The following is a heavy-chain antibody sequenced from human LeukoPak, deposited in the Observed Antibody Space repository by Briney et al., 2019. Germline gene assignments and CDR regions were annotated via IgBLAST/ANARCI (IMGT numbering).Heavy chain of an antibody. D-gene: IGHD3-22*01. CDR2: INDDGSRT. CDR3: ARDRNYYDSSGYYETDY. V-gene: IGHV3-74*03. CDR1: GFSFSTSW. J-gene: IGHJ4*02. Sequence: GGSLRLSCAASGFSFSTSWMHWVRQAPGKGLVWVSRINDDGSRTTSADSVKGRFTISRDNAKNTVYLQMNSLRAEDTAVYYCARDRNYYDSSGYYETDYWGQGTLVTVSS.